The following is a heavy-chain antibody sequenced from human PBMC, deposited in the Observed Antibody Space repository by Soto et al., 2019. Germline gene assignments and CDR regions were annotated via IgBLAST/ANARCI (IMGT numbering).Heavy chain of an antibody. CDR1: GFTFYTYA. V-gene: IGHV3-23*01. CDR3: AKDTPVVMFLFDS. D-gene: IGHD2-15*01. Sequence: GGSLRLSCTASGFTFYTYAMTWVRQAPGKGLEWVSSITDTVVTTYYADSVKGRFTISRDNSKNTLYLQMNSPRTDDSAVYYCAKDTPVVMFLFDSWGRGTLVTVSS. CDR2: ITDTVVTT. J-gene: IGHJ4*02.